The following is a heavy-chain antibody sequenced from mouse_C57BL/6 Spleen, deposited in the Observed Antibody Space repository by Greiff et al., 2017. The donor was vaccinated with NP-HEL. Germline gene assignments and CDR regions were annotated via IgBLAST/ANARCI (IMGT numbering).Heavy chain of an antibody. CDR3: ASSHYYGSHYYAMDY. J-gene: IGHJ4*01. V-gene: IGHV2-2*01. CDR1: GFSLTSYG. Sequence: VQLQESGPGLVQPSQSLSITCTVSGFSLTSYGVHWVRQSPGKGLEWLGVIWSGGSTDYNAAFISRLSISKDNSKSQVFFKMNSLQADDTAIYYCASSHYYGSHYYAMDYWGQGTSVTVSS. CDR2: IWSGGST. D-gene: IGHD1-1*01.